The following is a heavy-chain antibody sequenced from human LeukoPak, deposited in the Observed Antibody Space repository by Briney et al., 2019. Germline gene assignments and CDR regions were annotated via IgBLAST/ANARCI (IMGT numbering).Heavy chain of an antibody. Sequence: GGSLRLSCAASGFTFSSYSMNWVRQAPGKGLEWVSSISNSSSYIYYADSVKGRFTISRDNAKNSLYLQMNSLRAEDTAVYYCARDLSYSSSWYYFDYWGQGTLVTVSS. V-gene: IGHV3-21*01. J-gene: IGHJ4*02. CDR2: ISNSSSYI. CDR3: ARDLSYSSSWYYFDY. CDR1: GFTFSSYS. D-gene: IGHD6-13*01.